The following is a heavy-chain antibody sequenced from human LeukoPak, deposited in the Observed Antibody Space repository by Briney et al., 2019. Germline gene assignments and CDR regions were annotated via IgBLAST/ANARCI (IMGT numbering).Heavy chain of an antibody. CDR1: GDTFSSYA. CDR2: IIPMFGTA. J-gene: IGHJ4*02. V-gene: IGHV1-69*06. D-gene: IGHD2-21*02. Sequence: ASVKVSCKASGDTFSSYAITWVRQAPGQGLEWMGGIIPMFGTANYAQKFQGRVTITADKSTSTAYMELSSLRSEDTAVYYCAAEVVTTHSSAYDYWGQGTLVTVSS. CDR3: AAEVVTTHSSAYDY.